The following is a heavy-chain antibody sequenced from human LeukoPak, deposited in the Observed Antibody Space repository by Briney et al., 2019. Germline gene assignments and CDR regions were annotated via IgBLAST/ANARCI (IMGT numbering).Heavy chain of an antibody. Sequence: KPSETLSLTCTVSGGSISSYYWSWIRQPPGKGLEWIGYIYYSGSTNYNPSLKSRVTISVDTSKNQSSLKLSSVTAADTAVYYCASHRRTAYYYDSSGFDAFDIWGQGTMVTVSS. CDR2: IYYSGST. CDR1: GGSISSYY. V-gene: IGHV4-59*08. D-gene: IGHD3-22*01. CDR3: ASHRRTAYYYDSSGFDAFDI. J-gene: IGHJ3*02.